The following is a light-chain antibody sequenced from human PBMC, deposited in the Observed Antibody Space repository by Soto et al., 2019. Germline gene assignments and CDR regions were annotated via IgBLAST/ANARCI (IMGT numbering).Light chain of an antibody. CDR1: HVISSW. CDR2: AAS. V-gene: IGKV1-12*01. CDR3: QQTNGFPYT. Sequence: DIQMTQSPSSVSASVGDRVTITCRASHVISSWLAWYQQKPGKAPKLLIYAASRLQSGVPSRFSGSESGADFSLTISSLQPEDVATYYCQQTNGFPYTFGQGTKLEIK. J-gene: IGKJ2*01.